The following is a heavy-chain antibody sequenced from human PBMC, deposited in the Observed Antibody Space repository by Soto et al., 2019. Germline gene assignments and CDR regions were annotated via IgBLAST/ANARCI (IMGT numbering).Heavy chain of an antibody. V-gene: IGHV3-23*01. CDR1: GFTFSSYA. D-gene: IGHD6-25*01. J-gene: IGHJ3*02. CDR3: AKTRGYSAYAFDI. CDR2: ISGGGGST. Sequence: EVQLLESGGGLVQPGGSLRLSCAASGFTFSSYAMSWVRQAPGKGLEWVSAISGGGGSTYYADSVRGRFTISRDKSKNTLYLQMNSLRAEDTALYYCAKTRGYSAYAFDIWGQGTMVTVSS.